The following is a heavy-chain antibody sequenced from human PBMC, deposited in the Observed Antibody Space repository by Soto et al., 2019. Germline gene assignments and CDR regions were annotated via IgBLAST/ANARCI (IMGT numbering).Heavy chain of an antibody. Sequence: QVQLVQSGAEVKKPGASVKVSCKASGYTFTSYAMHWVRQAPGQRLEWMGWINAGNGNTKYSQKFQGRVTITRDTSASTAYMELSSLGSEDTAVYYCARGYCSSTSCPSRWFDPWGQGTLVTVSS. J-gene: IGHJ5*02. CDR3: ARGYCSSTSCPSRWFDP. D-gene: IGHD2-2*01. CDR2: INAGNGNT. CDR1: GYTFTSYA. V-gene: IGHV1-3*01.